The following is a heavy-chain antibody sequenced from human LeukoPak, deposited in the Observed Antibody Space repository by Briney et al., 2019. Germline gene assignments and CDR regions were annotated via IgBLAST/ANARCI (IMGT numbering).Heavy chain of an antibody. D-gene: IGHD3-22*01. J-gene: IGHJ1*01. Sequence: GGSLRLSCAASGFTFSSYGMHWVRQAPGKGLEWVSLISGDGGSTYYADSVKGRFTISRDNSKNSLYLQMNSLRTEDTALYYCAKDWQYYYDSSGYLQHWGQGTLVTVSS. CDR2: ISGDGGST. CDR1: GFTFSSYG. CDR3: AKDWQYYYDSSGYLQH. V-gene: IGHV3-43*02.